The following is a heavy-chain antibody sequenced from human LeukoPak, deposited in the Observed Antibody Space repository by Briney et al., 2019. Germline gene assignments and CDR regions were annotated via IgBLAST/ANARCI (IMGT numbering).Heavy chain of an antibody. CDR3: ARDRQVVTMAFDI. J-gene: IGHJ3*02. D-gene: IGHD2-21*02. Sequence: GGSLRLSCAASGFTFSSYSMNWVRQAPGKGLEWVSSISSSSSSYIYYADSVKGRFTISRDNAENSLYLQMNSLRAEDTAVYYCARDRQVVTMAFDIWGQGTMVTVSS. CDR1: GFTFSSYS. V-gene: IGHV3-21*01. CDR2: ISSSSSSYI.